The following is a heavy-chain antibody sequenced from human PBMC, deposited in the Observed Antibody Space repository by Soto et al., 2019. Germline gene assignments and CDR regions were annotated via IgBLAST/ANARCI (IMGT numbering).Heavy chain of an antibody. Sequence: QVQLQQWGAGLLRPSETLSLTCAVYGGSFSAYYWTWIRQPPGKGLEWIGDINHSGDTNYKPSLKSRVTISVDTSKRQFSLKLCSVTAADTAVYYCARVIDLLTVWYAFDIWGQGTMVTVSS. V-gene: IGHV4-34*01. CDR2: INHSGDT. D-gene: IGHD3-16*01. J-gene: IGHJ3*02. CDR3: ARVIDLLTVWYAFDI. CDR1: GGSFSAYY.